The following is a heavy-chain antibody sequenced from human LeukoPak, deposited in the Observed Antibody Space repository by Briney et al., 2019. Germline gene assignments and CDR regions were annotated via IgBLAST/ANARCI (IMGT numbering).Heavy chain of an antibody. J-gene: IGHJ3*02. CDR1: GFTFSSHW. CDR2: IKQDGSEK. Sequence: GGSLRLSCAASGFTFSSHWMSWVRQAPGKGLEWVANIKQDGSEKYYVDSVKGRFIISRDNAKNSLYLQMNCLGDEDTAVYYCARDGRDGYNRAPGAFDIWGQGTMVTVSS. CDR3: ARDGRDGYNRAPGAFDI. V-gene: IGHV3-7*01. D-gene: IGHD5-24*01.